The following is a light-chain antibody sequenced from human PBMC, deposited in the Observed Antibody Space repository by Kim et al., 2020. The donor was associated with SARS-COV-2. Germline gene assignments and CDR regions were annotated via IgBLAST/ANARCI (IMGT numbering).Light chain of an antibody. CDR1: QIVLSSSNNKNY. Sequence: RATINCKSSQIVLSSSNNKNYLAWYQQKPGQPPKLLIYWASTRESGVPDRFSGSGSGTDFTLTISSLQAEDVAVYYCQQYYTTPHTFGQGTKLEI. V-gene: IGKV4-1*01. J-gene: IGKJ2*01. CDR2: WAS. CDR3: QQYYTTPHT.